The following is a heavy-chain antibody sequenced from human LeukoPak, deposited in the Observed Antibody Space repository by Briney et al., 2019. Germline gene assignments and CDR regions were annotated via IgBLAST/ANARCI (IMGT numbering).Heavy chain of an antibody. V-gene: IGHV4-30-2*01. CDR3: ARQGAVSHRYFDL. CDR2: IYHSGST. D-gene: IGHD2-8*01. J-gene: IGHJ2*01. CDR1: GGSISSGGYS. Sequence: SETLSLTCAVSGGSISSGGYSWSWIRQPPGKGLEWIGYIYHSGSTYYNPSLKSRVTISLDTSKNQFSLKVSSVTAADTALYYCARQGAVSHRYFDLWGRGTLVTVSS.